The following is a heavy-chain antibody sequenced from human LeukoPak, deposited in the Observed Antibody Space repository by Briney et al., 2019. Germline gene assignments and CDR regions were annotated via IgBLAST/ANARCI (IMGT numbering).Heavy chain of an antibody. CDR1: GFTFSSYA. CDR2: ISGSGGST. D-gene: IGHD4-17*01. J-gene: IGHJ4*02. CDR3: AKDDPPKRYGVSTRTFDY. Sequence: GASLRLSCAASGFTFSSYAMSWVRQAPGKRLEWVSTISGSGGSTYYADSVKGRFTISRDNSKNTLYLQMNSLRDEDTTVYYCAKDDPPKRYGVSTRTFDYWGQGTLVTVSS. V-gene: IGHV3-23*01.